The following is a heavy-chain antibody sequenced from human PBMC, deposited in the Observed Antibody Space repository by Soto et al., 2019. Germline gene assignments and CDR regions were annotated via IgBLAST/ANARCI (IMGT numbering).Heavy chain of an antibody. V-gene: IGHV1-3*01. CDR3: AKDSFRGIAARPFDY. CDR2: INAGNGNT. D-gene: IGHD6-6*01. Sequence: ASVKVSCKASGYTFTSYAIHWVRQAPGQRLEWMGWINAGNGNTKFSQKFQDRVTITRDTSASTAYMELSSLRSEDTAVYYCAKDSFRGIAARPFDYWGQGTLVTVSS. J-gene: IGHJ4*02. CDR1: GYTFTSYA.